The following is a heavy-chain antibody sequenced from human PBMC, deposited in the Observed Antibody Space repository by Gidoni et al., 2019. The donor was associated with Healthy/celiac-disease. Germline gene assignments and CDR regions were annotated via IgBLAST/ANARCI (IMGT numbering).Heavy chain of an antibody. Sequence: QVQLVESGGGVVQPGRSLRLSCAASGFTFSSYAMHWVRQAPGKGLEWVAVKSYDGSNKYYADSVKGRFTISRDNSKNTLYLQMNSLRAEDTAVYYCARERLSIVGAGRGAFDIWGQGTMVTVSS. J-gene: IGHJ3*02. V-gene: IGHV3-30-3*01. D-gene: IGHD1-26*01. CDR3: ARERLSIVGAGRGAFDI. CDR2: KSYDGSNK. CDR1: GFTFSSYA.